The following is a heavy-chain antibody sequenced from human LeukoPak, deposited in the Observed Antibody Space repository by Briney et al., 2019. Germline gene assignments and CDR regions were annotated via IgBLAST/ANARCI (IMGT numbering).Heavy chain of an antibody. CDR2: IYSGGST. D-gene: IGHD2-15*01. V-gene: IGHV3-66*01. CDR1: GFTVSSNY. Sequence: GGSLRLSCAASGFTVSSNYMNWVRQAPGKGLEWVSVIYSGGSTIYADSVKGRFTISRDSSKNTLSLQMDSLRADDTAFYYCAKETHQMVAKSFDSWGLGTLVTVSS. CDR3: AKETHQMVAKSFDS. J-gene: IGHJ4*02.